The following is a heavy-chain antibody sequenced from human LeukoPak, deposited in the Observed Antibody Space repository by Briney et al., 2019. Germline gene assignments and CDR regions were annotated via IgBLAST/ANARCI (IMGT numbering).Heavy chain of an antibody. CDR1: GFTSSSYG. J-gene: IGHJ4*02. D-gene: IGHD2-15*01. CDR3: AKEGRYCSGGSCYYAYFDY. CDR2: IRYDGSNK. Sequence: GGSLRLSCAASGFTSSSYGMRWVRQAPGKGLEWVAFIRYDGSNKYYADSVKGRFTISRDNSKNTLYLQMNSLRAEDTAVYYCAKEGRYCSGGSCYYAYFDYWGQGTLVTVSS. V-gene: IGHV3-30*02.